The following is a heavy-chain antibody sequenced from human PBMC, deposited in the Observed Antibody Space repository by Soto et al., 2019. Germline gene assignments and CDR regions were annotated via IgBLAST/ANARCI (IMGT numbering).Heavy chain of an antibody. V-gene: IGHV3-23*01. CDR3: AKSLRTAAFGY. D-gene: IGHD1-1*01. CDR2: ISSTGSST. Sequence: EVQLLESGGGLVQRGGSLRLSCAASGFTFSNYAMTWVRQAPGKGLEWVSLISSTGSSTYNADSVKGRFTISRDNSKYTLSLQITSLRAEVTAVYYCAKSLRTAAFGYWGQGARVSVFS. CDR1: GFTFSNYA. J-gene: IGHJ4*02.